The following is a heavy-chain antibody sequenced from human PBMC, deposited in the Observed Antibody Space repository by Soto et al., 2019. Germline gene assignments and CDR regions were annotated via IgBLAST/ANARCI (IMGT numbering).Heavy chain of an antibody. CDR3: ARDNYDSSGYDAYYYYGMDV. V-gene: IGHV3-21*01. CDR1: GFTFSSYS. Sequence: EVQLVESGGGLVKPGGSLRLSCAASGFTFSSYSMNWVRQAPGKGLEWVSSISSSSSYIYYADSVKGRFTISRDNAKNSLYLQMNSLRAEDTAVSYCARDNYDSSGYDAYYYYGMDVWGQGTTVTVSS. J-gene: IGHJ6*02. CDR2: ISSSSSYI. D-gene: IGHD3-22*01.